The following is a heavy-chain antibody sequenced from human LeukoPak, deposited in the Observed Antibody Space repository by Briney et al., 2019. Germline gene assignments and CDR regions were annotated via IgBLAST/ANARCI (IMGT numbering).Heavy chain of an antibody. V-gene: IGHV4-59*08. D-gene: IGHD4-17*01. CDR1: GGSISSYY. CDR2: IYYSGST. CDR3: ARHDRLMTTYGVDV. Sequence: SETLSLTCTVSGGSISSYYRSWIRQPPGKGLEWIGYIYYSGSTNYNPSLKSRVTISVDTSKNQFSLKLSSVTAADTAVYYCARHDRLMTTYGVDVWGQGTTVTVSS. J-gene: IGHJ6*02.